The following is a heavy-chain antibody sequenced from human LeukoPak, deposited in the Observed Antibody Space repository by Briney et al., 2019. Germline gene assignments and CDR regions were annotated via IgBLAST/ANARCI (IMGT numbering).Heavy chain of an antibody. D-gene: IGHD3-9*01. CDR3: AHGLRYFDWPIDY. J-gene: IGHJ4*02. CDR2: ISGSGGST. V-gene: IGHV3-23*01. Sequence: AGGSLRLSCAASGFTFSSYAMSWVRQAPGKGLEWVSAISGSGGSTYYADSVKGRFTISRDNSKNTLYLQMNSLRAEDTAVYYCAHGLRYFDWPIDYWGQGTLVTVSS. CDR1: GFTFSSYA.